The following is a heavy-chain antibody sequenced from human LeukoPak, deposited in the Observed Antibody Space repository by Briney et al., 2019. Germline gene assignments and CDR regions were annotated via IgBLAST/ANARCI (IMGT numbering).Heavy chain of an antibody. D-gene: IGHD3-16*01. CDR3: ARDLNDYVTDY. V-gene: IGHV3-30-3*01. CDR2: ISYDGSNK. CDR1: GFTLSSYA. J-gene: IGHJ4*02. Sequence: PGRSLRLSCAASGFTLSSYAMHWVRQAPGKGLEWVAVISYDGSNKYYADSVKGRFTISRDNSKNTLYLQMNSLRAEDTAVYYCARDLNDYVTDYWGQGTLVTVSS.